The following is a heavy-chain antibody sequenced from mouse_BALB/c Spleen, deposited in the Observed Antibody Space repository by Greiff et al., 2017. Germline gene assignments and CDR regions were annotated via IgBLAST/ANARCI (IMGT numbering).Heavy chain of an antibody. CDR1: GYSFTDYN. CDR2: IDPYNGGT. V-gene: IGHV1S135*01. J-gene: IGHJ4*01. CDR3: ARSRYDEAGFYYYAMDY. Sequence: VQLQQSGPELVKPGASVKVSCKASGYSFTDYNMYWVKQSPGKSLEWIGYIDPYNGGTSYNQKFKGKATLTVDKSSSTAFMHLNSLTSEDSAVYYCARSRYDEAGFYYYAMDYWGQGTSVTVSS. D-gene: IGHD2-14*01.